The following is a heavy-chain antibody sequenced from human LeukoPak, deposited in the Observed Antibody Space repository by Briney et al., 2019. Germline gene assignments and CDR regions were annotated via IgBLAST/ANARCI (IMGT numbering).Heavy chain of an antibody. J-gene: IGHJ4*02. CDR2: ISGSGGGR. Sequence: PGGSLRLSCAVSGFTFSSYVMSWVRQAPGKGLEWVSTISGSGGGRYYADSVKGRFTISRDNSKNTMYLQMNSLRAEDTAVYYCAKDGPYSSGHPVCDYWGQGTLVTVSS. CDR3: AKDGPYSSGHPVCDY. CDR1: GFTFSSYV. D-gene: IGHD6-19*01. V-gene: IGHV3-23*01.